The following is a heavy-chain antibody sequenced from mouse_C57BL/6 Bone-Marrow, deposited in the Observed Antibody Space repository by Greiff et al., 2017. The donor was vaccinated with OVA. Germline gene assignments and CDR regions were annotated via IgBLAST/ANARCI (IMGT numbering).Heavy chain of an antibody. CDR1: GYTFTSYW. Sequence: QVQLKQPGAELVKPGASVKLSCKASGYTFTSYWMHWVKQRPGQGLEWIGMIHPNSGSTNYNEKFKSKATLTVDKSSSTAYMQLSSLTSEDSAVYYCARWGGSSYDWYFDVWGTGTTVTVSS. J-gene: IGHJ1*03. CDR3: ARWGGSSYDWYFDV. D-gene: IGHD1-1*01. V-gene: IGHV1-64*01. CDR2: IHPNSGST.